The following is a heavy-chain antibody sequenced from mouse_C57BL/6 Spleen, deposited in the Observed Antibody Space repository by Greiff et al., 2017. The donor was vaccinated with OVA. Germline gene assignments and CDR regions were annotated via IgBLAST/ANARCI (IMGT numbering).Heavy chain of an antibody. CDR2: ISYDGSN. V-gene: IGHV3-6*01. Sequence: EVQLQESGPGLVKPSQSLSLTCSVTGYSITSGYYWNWIRQFPGNKLEWMGYISYDGSNNYNPSLKNRISITRDTSKNQFFLKLNSVTTEDTATYYCARDDYGSPSAYWGQGTLVTVSA. D-gene: IGHD1-1*01. J-gene: IGHJ3*01. CDR3: ARDDYGSPSAY. CDR1: GYSITSGYY.